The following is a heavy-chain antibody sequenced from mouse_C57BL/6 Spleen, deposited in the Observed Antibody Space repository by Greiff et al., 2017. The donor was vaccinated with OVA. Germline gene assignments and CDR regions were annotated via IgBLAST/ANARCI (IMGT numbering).Heavy chain of an antibody. V-gene: IGHV1-26*01. CDR3: ACNWDYAMDY. CDR2: INPNNGGT. D-gene: IGHD4-1*01. CDR1: GYTFTDYY. Sequence: EVKLQQSGPELVKPGASVKISCKASGYTFTDYYMNWVKQSHGKSLEWIGDINPNNGGTSYNQKFKGKATLTVDKSSSTAYMELRSLTSEDSAVYYCACNWDYAMDYWGQGTSVTVSS. J-gene: IGHJ4*01.